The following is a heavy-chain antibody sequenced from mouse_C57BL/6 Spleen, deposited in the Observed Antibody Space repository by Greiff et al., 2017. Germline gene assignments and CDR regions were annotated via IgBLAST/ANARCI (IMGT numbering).Heavy chain of an antibody. CDR1: GFTFTDYY. D-gene: IGHD1-1*01. CDR3: ARYIEVITTVGAMDY. Sequence: DVHLVESGGGLVQPGGSLSLSCAASGFTFTDYYMSWVRQPPGKALEWLGFIRNKANGYTTEYSASVKGRFTISRDNSQSILYLQMNALRAEDSATYYCARYIEVITTVGAMDYWGQGTSVTVSS. CDR2: IRNKANGYTT. J-gene: IGHJ4*01. V-gene: IGHV7-3*01.